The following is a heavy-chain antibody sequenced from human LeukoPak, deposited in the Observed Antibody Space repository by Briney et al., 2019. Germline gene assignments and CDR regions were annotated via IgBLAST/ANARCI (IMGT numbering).Heavy chain of an antibody. V-gene: IGHV1-2*02. D-gene: IGHD1-26*01. J-gene: IGHJ4*02. Sequence: VASVTVSCKASGYTFTGYYMHWVRQAPGQGLEWMGWINPNSGGTNYAQKFQGRVTMTRDTSISTAYMELSRLRSDDTAVYYCARVGGRHLAWSIVGATKHFDYWGQGTLVTVSS. CDR3: ARVGGRHLAWSIVGATKHFDY. CDR1: GYTFTGYY. CDR2: INPNSGGT.